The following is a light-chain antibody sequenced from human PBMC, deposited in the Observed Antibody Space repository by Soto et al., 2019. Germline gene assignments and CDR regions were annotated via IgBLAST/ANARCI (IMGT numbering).Light chain of an antibody. CDR2: KAS. V-gene: IGKV1-5*03. CDR1: QSINSW. J-gene: IGKJ1*01. CDR3: QQYNNFPWT. Sequence: DIQMTQSPSTLSASVGDRVTITCRASQSINSWLAWYQQKPGKVPKLLIFKASSLQSGVPPRFSGSESGTEFTLTISSLQTEDFATYYCQQYNNFPWTFGQGTKVEIK.